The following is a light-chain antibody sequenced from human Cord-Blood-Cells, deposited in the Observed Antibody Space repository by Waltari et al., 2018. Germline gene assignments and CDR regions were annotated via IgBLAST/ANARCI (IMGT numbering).Light chain of an antibody. J-gene: IGLJ3*02. Sequence: QSALTQPRSVSGSPGQSVTISCTGTSSDVGGYNYVSWYQQHPGKAPKLRIYDGSKRPSGVPDRFSGSKSGNTASLTISGLQAEDEADYYCCSYAGSYTLGVFGGGTKLTVL. CDR1: SSDVGGYNY. V-gene: IGLV2-11*01. CDR2: DGS. CDR3: CSYAGSYTLGV.